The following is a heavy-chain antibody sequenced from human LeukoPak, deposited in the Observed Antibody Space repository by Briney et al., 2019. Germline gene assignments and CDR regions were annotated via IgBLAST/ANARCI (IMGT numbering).Heavy chain of an antibody. CDR2: ISSSSSYI. Sequence: GGSLRLSCAASGFTFSSYSMNWVRQAPGKGLEWVSSISSSSSYIYYADSVKGRFTISRDNAKNSLYLQMNSLRAEDTAVYYCARGYHSSGWRDAFDIWGQGTMVTVSS. D-gene: IGHD6-19*01. V-gene: IGHV3-21*01. CDR3: ARGYHSSGWRDAFDI. J-gene: IGHJ3*02. CDR1: GFTFSSYS.